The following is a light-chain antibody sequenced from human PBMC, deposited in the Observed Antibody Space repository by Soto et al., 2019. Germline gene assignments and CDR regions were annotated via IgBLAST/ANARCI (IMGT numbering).Light chain of an antibody. Sequence: QSVLTQSPSASASLGASVKLTCTLSSGHSNYAIAWHQQQPEKGPRYLMKVNSDGSHSKGDGIPDRFSGSSSGAERHLTISSLQSEDEADYYSQTWGTAIHDVVFGGGTKLTVL. CDR1: SGHSNYA. J-gene: IGLJ2*01. CDR3: QTWGTAIHDVV. V-gene: IGLV4-69*01. CDR2: VNSDGSH.